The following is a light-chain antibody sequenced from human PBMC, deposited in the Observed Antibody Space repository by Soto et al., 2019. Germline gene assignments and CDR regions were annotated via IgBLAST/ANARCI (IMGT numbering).Light chain of an antibody. CDR1: QSIGTW. CDR2: KAT. CDR3: QQYNDFQYT. Sequence: DIQMTQSPSTLSASVGDGVTITCRASQSIGTWLAWYQQKPGKAPKLLIYKATNLQGGVPSRFSGSGSGTDFSLTISSLQPVDSATYFCQQYNDFQYTFGPGTKLEI. J-gene: IGKJ2*01. V-gene: IGKV1-5*03.